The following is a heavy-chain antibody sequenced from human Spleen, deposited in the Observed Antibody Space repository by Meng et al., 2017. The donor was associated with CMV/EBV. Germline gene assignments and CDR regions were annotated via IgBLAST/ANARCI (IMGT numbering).Heavy chain of an antibody. CDR3: ARDFLDWLSSFYFYGMDV. V-gene: IGHV3-30*02. Sequence: GESLKISCEASGFTFSYYGMHWVRQAPGKGLDWVAFIQYDGSTKYYGESVKGRFTISRDNSQNTLYLQMNSLRVEDTAIYYCARDFLDWLSSFYFYGMDVWGPGTTVTVSS. CDR2: IQYDGSTK. CDR1: GFTFSYYG. J-gene: IGHJ6*02. D-gene: IGHD3/OR15-3a*01.